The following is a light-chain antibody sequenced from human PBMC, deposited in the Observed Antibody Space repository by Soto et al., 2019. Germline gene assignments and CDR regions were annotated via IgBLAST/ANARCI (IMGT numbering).Light chain of an antibody. CDR2: GAS. CDR1: QNISSY. Sequence: IVLTQSPATLSLSPGKRATLSCRASQNISSYLIRYQQKPGQAPRLLIYGASTRATGIPARFSGSGSGTEFTLTISSLQSEDFAVYYCQQYNNWPRTFGQGTKVDIK. J-gene: IGKJ1*01. V-gene: IGKV3D-15*01. CDR3: QQYNNWPRT.